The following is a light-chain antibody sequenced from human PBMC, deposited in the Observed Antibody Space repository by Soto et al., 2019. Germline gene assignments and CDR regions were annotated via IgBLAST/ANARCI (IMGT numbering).Light chain of an antibody. Sequence: DIQMTQSPSTLSASVGDRVTITCRASQSISSWVAWYQQKPGKAPKLLIFDAFSFESGVPFRFGGSGFGTEFTLTISSLQPDDSATYYCQQYKTYSLTFGGGTKVDIK. J-gene: IGKJ4*01. V-gene: IGKV1-5*01. CDR2: DAF. CDR3: QQYKTYSLT. CDR1: QSISSW.